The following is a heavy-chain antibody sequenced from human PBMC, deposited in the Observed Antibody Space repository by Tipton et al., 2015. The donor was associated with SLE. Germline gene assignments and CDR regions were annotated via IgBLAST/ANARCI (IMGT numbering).Heavy chain of an antibody. Sequence: SLRLSCATSGFTFGSYWMTWVRQAPGKGLEWVANIKQDGSEKYYVDSVKGRFTISRDNTKNSLFLQMDSLRAEDTAVYFCAKDLYSGNYYDAFDIWDQGTMVTVSS. D-gene: IGHD1-26*01. V-gene: IGHV3-7*01. CDR3: AKDLYSGNYYDAFDI. CDR1: GFTFGSYW. J-gene: IGHJ3*02. CDR2: IKQDGSEK.